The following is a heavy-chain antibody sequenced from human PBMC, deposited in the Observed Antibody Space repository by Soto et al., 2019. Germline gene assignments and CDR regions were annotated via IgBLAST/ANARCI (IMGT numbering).Heavy chain of an antibody. D-gene: IGHD4-17*01. V-gene: IGHV4-31*03. J-gene: IGHJ5*02. CDR3: ARDDYGDYAHRFDP. CDR2: IYYSGST. Sequence: QVQLQESGPGLVKPSQTLSLTCTVSGGSISSGGYYWSWIRQHPGKGLEWSGYIYYSGSTYYNPSLKSRFTISVDTSKNQFSLKLSSVTAADTAVYYCARDDYGDYAHRFDPWGQGTLVTVSS. CDR1: GGSISSGGYY.